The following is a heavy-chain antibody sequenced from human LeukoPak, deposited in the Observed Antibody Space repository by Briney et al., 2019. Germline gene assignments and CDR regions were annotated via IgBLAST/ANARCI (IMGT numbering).Heavy chain of an antibody. V-gene: IGHV4-59*01. D-gene: IGHD3-16*01. CDR1: GGSFSGYY. Sequence: PSETLSLTCAVYGGSFSGYYWSWIRQPPGKGLEWIGYIYYSGSTNYNPSLKSRVTISVDTSKNQFSLKLSSVTAADTAVYYCARVSGGTLIDYWGQGTLVTVSS. CDR3: ARVSGGTLIDY. CDR2: IYYSGST. J-gene: IGHJ4*02.